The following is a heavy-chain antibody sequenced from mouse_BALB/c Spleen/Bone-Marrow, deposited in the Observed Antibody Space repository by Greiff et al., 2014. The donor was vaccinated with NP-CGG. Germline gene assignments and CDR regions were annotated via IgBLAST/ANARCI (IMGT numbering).Heavy chain of an antibody. J-gene: IGHJ3*01. D-gene: IGHD4-1*01. V-gene: IGHV1-4*01. CDR3: ALANWDIGGPFAY. CDR1: GYTFTSYT. CDR2: VNPSSGYT. Sequence: QVQLQQPXAELARPGASVKMSCKASGYTFTSYTMHWVKQRPGQGLEWIGYVNPSSGYTNYNQKFKDKATLTADKSSSTAYMQLSSLTSEDSAVYYCALANWDIGGPFAYWGQGTLVTVSA.